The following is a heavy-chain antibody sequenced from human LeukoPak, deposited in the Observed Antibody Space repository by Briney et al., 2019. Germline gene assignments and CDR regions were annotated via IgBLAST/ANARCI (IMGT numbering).Heavy chain of an antibody. CDR3: SRVLLTVGYYDYYCGMDV. V-gene: IGHV1-3*01. D-gene: IGHD3-10*01. J-gene: IGHJ6*02. CDR2: INAGNGNT. CDR1: GYTFTNYA. Sequence: ASVKVSCKASGYTFTNYAVNWLRQAPGQRVEWMGWINAGNGNTKYSQKFQGRGTITRDTSASTAYMELSSLRSEDTAVYYCSRVLLTVGYYDYYCGMDVSGQGTTVTVPS.